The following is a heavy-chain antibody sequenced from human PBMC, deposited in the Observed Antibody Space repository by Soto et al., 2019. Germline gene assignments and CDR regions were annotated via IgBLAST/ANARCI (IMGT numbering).Heavy chain of an antibody. CDR1: GYSISSNA. CDR3: ARSQVLDF. J-gene: IGHJ4*02. Sequence: GESLKISCKVSGYSISSNAIAWVRQMPGKGLEWMGLIYPHDSDIRYSPSFEGRVTISADTSANTAYLHFRALKASDTAVYYCARSQVLDFWGQGTLVTVSS. V-gene: IGHV5-51*01. CDR2: IYPHDSDI.